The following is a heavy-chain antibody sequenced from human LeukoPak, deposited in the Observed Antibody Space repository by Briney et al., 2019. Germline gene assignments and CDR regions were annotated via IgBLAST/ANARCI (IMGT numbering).Heavy chain of an antibody. Sequence: SETLSLTCTVSGGSISSSSYYWGWIRQPPGKGLEWIGSIYYSGSTYYNPSLKSRVTISVDTSKNQFSLKLSSVTAADTAVYYCASQLGLNFDYWGQGTLVTVPS. CDR3: ASQLGLNFDY. V-gene: IGHV4-39*01. CDR1: GGSISSSSYY. CDR2: IYYSGST. J-gene: IGHJ4*02. D-gene: IGHD7-27*01.